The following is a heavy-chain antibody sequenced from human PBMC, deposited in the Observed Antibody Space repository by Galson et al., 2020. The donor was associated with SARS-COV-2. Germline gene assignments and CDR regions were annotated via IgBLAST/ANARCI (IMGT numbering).Heavy chain of an antibody. CDR2: IIPIFGTA. CDR3: ARDEEGSSWLGDAFDI. D-gene: IGHD6-13*01. Sequence: SVKVSCKASGGTFSSYAISWVRQAPGQGLEWMGGIIPIFGTANYAQKFQGRVTITADESTSTAYMELSSLRSEDTAVYYCARDEEGSSWLGDAFDIWGQGTMVTVSS. V-gene: IGHV1-69*13. CDR1: GGTFSSYA. J-gene: IGHJ3*02.